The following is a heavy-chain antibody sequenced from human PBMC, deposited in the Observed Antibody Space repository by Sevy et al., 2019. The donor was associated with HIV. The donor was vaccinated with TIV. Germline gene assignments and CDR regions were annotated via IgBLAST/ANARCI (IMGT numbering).Heavy chain of an antibody. V-gene: IGHV1-2*02. CDR1: GYTFTGYY. J-gene: IGHJ4*02. D-gene: IGHD6-25*01. Sequence: ASVKVSCKASGYTFTGYYMHWVRQAPGQGLEWMGWINPNSGGTNYAQEFQGRVTMTRDTSISTAYMELSRLRSDDTAVYYCARAEAAAGNFDYWGQGTLVTVSS. CDR2: INPNSGGT. CDR3: ARAEAAAGNFDY.